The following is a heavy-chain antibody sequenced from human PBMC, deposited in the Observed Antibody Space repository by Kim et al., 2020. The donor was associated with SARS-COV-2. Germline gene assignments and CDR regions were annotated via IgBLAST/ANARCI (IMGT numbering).Heavy chain of an antibody. CDR3: AREMGDIAAAGNLYYFDY. CDR2: IWYDGSNK. Sequence: GGSLRLSCAASGFTFSSYGMHWVRQAPGKGLEWVAVIWYDGSNKYYADSVKGRFTISRDNSKNTLYLQMNSLRAEDTAVYYCAREMGDIAAAGNLYYFDYWGQGTLVTVSS. V-gene: IGHV3-33*01. J-gene: IGHJ4*02. CDR1: GFTFSSYG. D-gene: IGHD6-13*01.